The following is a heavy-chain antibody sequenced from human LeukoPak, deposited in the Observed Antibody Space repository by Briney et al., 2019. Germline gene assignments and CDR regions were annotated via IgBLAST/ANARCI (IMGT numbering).Heavy chain of an antibody. D-gene: IGHD3-10*01. V-gene: IGHV3-30*04. CDR1: GFTLSSYD. J-gene: IGHJ4*02. Sequence: GGSLRLSSAASGFTLSSYDIHWVRQAPGKGLEWVAVISYDGSKKYYADSVKGRLTISRDNSKNTLYLQMNNLRAEDTAVYYCARGSKWFGELIRRGEYYFDYWGQGTLVTVSS. CDR3: ARGSKWFGELIRRGEYYFDY. CDR2: ISYDGSKK.